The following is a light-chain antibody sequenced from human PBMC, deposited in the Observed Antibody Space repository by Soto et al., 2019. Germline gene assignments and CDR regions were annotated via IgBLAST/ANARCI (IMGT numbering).Light chain of an antibody. J-gene: IGKJ4*01. Sequence: EVVMTQSPVNLAVSSGERATLSCRASQSIGSNLAWYQQKPGQAPRLLIYDASTRATGIPAKFSGSGSGTEFTLIIGSLQSEDLAVYYCQQYNKWPLTFGGGTKVEIK. CDR3: QQYNKWPLT. CDR2: DAS. V-gene: IGKV3-15*01. CDR1: QSIGSN.